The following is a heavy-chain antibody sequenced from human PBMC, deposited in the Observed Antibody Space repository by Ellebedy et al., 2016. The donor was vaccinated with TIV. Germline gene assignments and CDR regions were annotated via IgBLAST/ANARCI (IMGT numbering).Heavy chain of an antibody. Sequence: ASVKVSCKVSGYSLTELSMHWVRQAPGKGLEWVGGFDPEHGQTIYAQKFQGRLTMTEEISTDTAYMELSSLTSEDTAVYYCAAVRIQIWFPNWFDPWGQGTLVTVSS. CDR1: GYSLTELS. D-gene: IGHD5-18*01. V-gene: IGHV1-24*01. CDR3: AAVRIQIWFPNWFDP. J-gene: IGHJ5*02. CDR2: FDPEHGQT.